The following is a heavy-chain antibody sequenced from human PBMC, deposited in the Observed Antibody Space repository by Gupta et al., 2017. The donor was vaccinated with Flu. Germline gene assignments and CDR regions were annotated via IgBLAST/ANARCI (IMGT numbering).Heavy chain of an antibody. V-gene: IGHV3-7*01. CDR2: IRQDGSEK. J-gene: IGHJ3*01. CDR1: GFTFSDYW. CDR3: ARGDYYDSSGFYVDAFDV. D-gene: IGHD3-22*01. Sequence: EVQLVESGGGLVQPGGSLRLSCAASGFTFSDYWMSWVRQAPGKGLEWVGNIRQDGSEKYYVDSVKGRFTISRDNARNSLYLQMSSLRAEDTAVYYCARGDYYDSSGFYVDAFDVWGQGTMVTVSS.